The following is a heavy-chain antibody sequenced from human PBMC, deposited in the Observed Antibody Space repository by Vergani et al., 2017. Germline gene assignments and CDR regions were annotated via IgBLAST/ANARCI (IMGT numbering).Heavy chain of an antibody. CDR3: ARDCTSGGCPDNYGMDV. J-gene: IGHJ6*04. D-gene: IGHD2-8*01. V-gene: IGHV3-21*06. CDR1: GFTFSDFS. CDR2: MGSSGPYI. Sequence: EVQLVESGGGLVKPGGSLRLSCAASGFTFSDFSMSWVRQAPGKGLEWVAFMGSSGPYINYADSVKGRVIISRDNTNNSLFLQFRSLRAEDAAVYYCARDCTSGGCPDNYGMDVWGEGATVTVSS.